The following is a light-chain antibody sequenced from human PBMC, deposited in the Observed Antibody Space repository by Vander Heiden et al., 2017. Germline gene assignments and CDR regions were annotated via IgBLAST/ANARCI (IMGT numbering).Light chain of an antibody. CDR1: SSDVGGYNY. CDR2: DVT. J-gene: IGLJ3*02. CDR3: SSYTSSNTWV. Sequence: QSALTQPASESGSPGQSITISCTGTSSDVGGYNYVSWYQQHPGKAPKLMIYDVTNRPSGVSNRFSGSKSGNTASLTISGLQAEDEADYFCSSYTSSNTWVFGGGTKLTVL. V-gene: IGLV2-14*03.